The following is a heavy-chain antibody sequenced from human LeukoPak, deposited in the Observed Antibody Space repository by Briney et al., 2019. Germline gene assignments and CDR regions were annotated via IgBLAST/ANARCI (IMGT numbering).Heavy chain of an antibody. CDR2: IYTSGST. Sequence: SETLSLTCTVSGGSISTYYWSWIRQPAGKGLEWIGRIYTSGSTNYNPSLKSRVTMSVDTSKNQFSLKLSSVTAADTAVYYCARADFSRYYYGSGSYYLAHSRFRGGGFDYWGQGTLVTVSS. CDR1: GGSISTYY. J-gene: IGHJ4*02. CDR3: ARADFSRYYYGSGSYYLAHSRFRGGGFDY. D-gene: IGHD3-10*01. V-gene: IGHV4-4*07.